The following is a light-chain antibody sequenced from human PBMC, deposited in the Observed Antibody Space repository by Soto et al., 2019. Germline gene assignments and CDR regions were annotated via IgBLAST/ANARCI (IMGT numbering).Light chain of an antibody. CDR3: QHRSKRRT. Sequence: EIVLTQSPATLSLSPGERANLSRRASQSVSTYLAWYQQKPGQAPSLLIYDASTRATGIPARFSGSGFGTDYTLTISSLEPDDFAVYYCQHRSKRRTFGQGTPLEIK. V-gene: IGKV3-11*01. CDR1: QSVSTY. CDR2: DAS. J-gene: IGKJ1*01.